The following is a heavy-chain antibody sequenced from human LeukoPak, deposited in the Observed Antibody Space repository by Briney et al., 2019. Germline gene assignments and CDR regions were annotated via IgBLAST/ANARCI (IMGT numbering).Heavy chain of an antibody. J-gene: IGHJ4*02. CDR1: GFSFSTRGVG. Sequence: SGPTLVKPTETLTLTCNLSGFSFSTRGVGVGWIRQPPGEALKWLALIYWDDDKRYSPSLRSRLTITKDTPKNQVVLTMTNMDPVDTATYYCAHTRYDDILTGYFIHWGQGTLVTVSS. CDR2: IYWDDDK. D-gene: IGHD3-9*01. V-gene: IGHV2-5*02. CDR3: AHTRYDDILTGYFIH.